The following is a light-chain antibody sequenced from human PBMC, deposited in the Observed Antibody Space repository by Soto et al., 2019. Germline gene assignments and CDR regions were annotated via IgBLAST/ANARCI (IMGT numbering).Light chain of an antibody. CDR1: SSDVGYYNY. V-gene: IGLV2-14*01. J-gene: IGLJ1*01. CDR2: DVN. Sequence: QSVLTHPASVSGSPGQSIAISFTGTSSDVGYYNYVSWYQQHPGKAPNVMIYDVNNRPSGVPDRFSGSKSGNTASLTISGLQAEDVADYYCSSYTSSSTYVFGTGTKVTVL. CDR3: SSYTSSSTYV.